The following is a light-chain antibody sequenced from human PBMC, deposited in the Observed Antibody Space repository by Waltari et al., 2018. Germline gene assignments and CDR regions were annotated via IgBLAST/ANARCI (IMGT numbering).Light chain of an antibody. CDR3: QVWDSSAFYV. Sequence: SYELTQPLSVSVALGQTARITCGGNNIGSKNVHWYQQKPGQAPVLVIYRDSNRTSGIPERFSGSNSGNTATLTISRAQAGDEADYYCQVWDSSAFYVFGTGTKVTVL. J-gene: IGLJ1*01. V-gene: IGLV3-9*01. CDR2: RDS. CDR1: NIGSKN.